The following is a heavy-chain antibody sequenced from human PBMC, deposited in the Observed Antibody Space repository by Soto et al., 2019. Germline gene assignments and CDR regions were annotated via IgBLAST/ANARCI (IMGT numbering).Heavy chain of an antibody. CDR1: GGTFSSYA. CDR3: ASHYDSSGYYDRGLDY. V-gene: IGHV1-69*12. CDR2: IIPIFGTA. J-gene: IGHJ4*02. D-gene: IGHD3-22*01. Sequence: QVQLVQSGAEVKKPGSSVKVSCKASGGTFSSYAISWVRQAPGQGLEWMGGIIPIFGTADYAQKCQGRVTITADESTSTGNRELSSLRSEDTAVYYCASHYDSSGYYDRGLDYWGQGTLVTVSS.